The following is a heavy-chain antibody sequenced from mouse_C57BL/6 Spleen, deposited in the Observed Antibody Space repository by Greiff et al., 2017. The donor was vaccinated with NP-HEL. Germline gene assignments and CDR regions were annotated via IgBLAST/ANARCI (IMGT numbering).Heavy chain of an antibody. CDR1: GYAFSSSW. Sequence: VQLQQSGPELVKPGASVKMSCKASGYAFSSSWMNWVKQRPGKGLEWIGRIYPGDGDTNYNGKFKGKATLTADKSSSTAYMQLSSLTSEDAAVYFCASGYVYCFAYWGQGTTLTVSS. CDR3: ASGYVYCFAY. V-gene: IGHV1-82*01. CDR2: IYPGDGDT. D-gene: IGHD2-2*01. J-gene: IGHJ2*01.